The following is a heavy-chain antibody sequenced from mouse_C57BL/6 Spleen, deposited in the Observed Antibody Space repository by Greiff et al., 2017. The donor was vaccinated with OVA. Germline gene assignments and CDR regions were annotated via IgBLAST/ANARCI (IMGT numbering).Heavy chain of an antibody. Sequence: QVQLKQPGAELVMPGASVKLSCKASGYTFTSYWMHWVKQRPGQGLEWIGEIDPSDSYTNYNQKFKGKSTLTVDKSSSTAYMQLSSLTSEDSAVYYCARVDGYYGGFAYWGQGTLVTVSA. J-gene: IGHJ3*01. CDR2: IDPSDSYT. CDR1: GYTFTSYW. V-gene: IGHV1-69*01. CDR3: ARVDGYYGGFAY. D-gene: IGHD2-3*01.